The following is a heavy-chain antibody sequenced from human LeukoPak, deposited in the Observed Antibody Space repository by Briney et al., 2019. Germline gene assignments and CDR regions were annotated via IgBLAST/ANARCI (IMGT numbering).Heavy chain of an antibody. CDR3: ARETKLRDWFDP. D-gene: IGHD1-7*01. Sequence: PSETLSLTCTVSGGSISSNSYYWAWIRQPPGKGLEWIGYIYYSGSTNFNPSLKSRVTMSVDTSKNQFSLKLTSVTAADTAVYYCARETKLRDWFDPWGQGTLVTVSS. CDR1: GGSISSNSYY. J-gene: IGHJ5*02. CDR2: IYYSGST. V-gene: IGHV4-61*05.